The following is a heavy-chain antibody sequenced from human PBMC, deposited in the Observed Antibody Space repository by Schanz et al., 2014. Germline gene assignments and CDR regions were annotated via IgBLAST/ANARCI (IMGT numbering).Heavy chain of an antibody. CDR3: AKSQGSSFDS. J-gene: IGHJ4*02. D-gene: IGHD6-13*01. CDR1: RFTVTNAW. CDR2: FNDGGVNK. V-gene: IGHV3-23*04. Sequence: EAHLVESGGGLVKPGGSLTLSCAASRFTVTNAWMSWVRQAPGKGLEWVSSFNDGGVNKYYADSVKGRFTISSDNSKSPLYLQMSGQRAEDTAVYYCAKSQGSSFDSWGQGTLVTVSS.